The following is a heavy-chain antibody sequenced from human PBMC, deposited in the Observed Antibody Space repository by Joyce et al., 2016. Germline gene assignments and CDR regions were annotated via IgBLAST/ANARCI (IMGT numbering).Heavy chain of an antibody. D-gene: IGHD6-6*01. J-gene: IGHJ5*02. V-gene: IGHV3-74*01. CDR1: GFSFSGYW. CDR3: VRGISARPGGPNWFDP. Sequence: EVQLVESGGGLVQPGGSLRLSCAASGFSFSGYWIHWVRQAPGKGLGGVARIKTDGSSTRFADSVKGRFTSSRDNAKNTRYRQMNSLRAEDTAVYYCVRGISARPGGPNWFDPWGQGTLVTVSS. CDR2: IKTDGSST.